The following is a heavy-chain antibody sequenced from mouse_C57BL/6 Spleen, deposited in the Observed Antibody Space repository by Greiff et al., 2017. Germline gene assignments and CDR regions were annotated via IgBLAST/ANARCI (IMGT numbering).Heavy chain of an antibody. CDR3: ARRANRVPYWYYGV. V-gene: IGHV1-47*01. Sequence: QVQLQQSGAELVKPGASVMMSCKASGYTFTTYPIERMKQNHGKSLEWIGNFHPYNDDTKYNEKFKGKATLTVEKSSSTVYLELSRLTSDDSAVYYCARRANRVPYWYYGVRNTGTTVTVSS. CDR2: FHPYNDDT. J-gene: IGHJ1*03. D-gene: IGHD4-1*01. CDR1: GYTFTTYP.